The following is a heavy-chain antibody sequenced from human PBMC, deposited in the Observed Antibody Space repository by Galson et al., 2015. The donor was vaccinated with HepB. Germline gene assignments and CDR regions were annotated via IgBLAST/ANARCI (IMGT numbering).Heavy chain of an antibody. V-gene: IGHV5-51*03. CDR2: TYPGDSDT. CDR1: GYSFTSYW. J-gene: IGHJ6*02. CDR3: ARVRGWFGELLSPGYYYYGMDV. Sequence: QSGAEVKKPGESLKISCKGSGYSFTSYWIGWVRQMPGKGLEWMGITYPGDSDTRYSPSFQGQVTISADKSISTAYLQWSSLKASDTAMYYCARVRGWFGELLSPGYYYYGMDVWGQGTTVTVSS. D-gene: IGHD3-10*01.